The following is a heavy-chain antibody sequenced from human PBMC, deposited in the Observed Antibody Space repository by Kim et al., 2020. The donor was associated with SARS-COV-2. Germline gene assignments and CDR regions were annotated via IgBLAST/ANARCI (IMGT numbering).Heavy chain of an antibody. CDR1: GFTFSAYD. D-gene: IGHD3-16*01. CDR2: ITKSSTTI. CDR3: VRHRMGGAFDM. Sequence: GGSLILSCATSGFTFSAYDMNWVRQAPGKGLEWLSFITKSSTTIYYADSVEGRFTISRDNAKNSLFLQMNSLRDEDTALYYCVRHRMGGAFDMWGQGTMVTVSS. V-gene: IGHV3-48*02. J-gene: IGHJ3*02.